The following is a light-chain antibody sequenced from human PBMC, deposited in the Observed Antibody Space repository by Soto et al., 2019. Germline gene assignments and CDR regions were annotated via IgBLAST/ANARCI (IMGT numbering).Light chain of an antibody. CDR1: QTISNW. J-gene: IGKJ2*01. Sequence: DIQMTQFPSTLSASIGDRVTMTCRASQTISNWLAWYQQKPGKAPKLLIYKASSLETGVPSRFSGSGSGTEFTLTISSLQPDDFATYYCQQYTRYSAYTFGQGTRLELK. CDR2: KAS. V-gene: IGKV1-5*03. CDR3: QQYTRYSAYT.